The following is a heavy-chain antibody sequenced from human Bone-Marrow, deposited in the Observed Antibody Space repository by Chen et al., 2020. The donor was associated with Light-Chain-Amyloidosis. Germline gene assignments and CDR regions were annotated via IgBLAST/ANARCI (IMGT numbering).Heavy chain of an antibody. CDR1: GFSFCLSN. Sequence: EVQLVGSGGGLVKPGGSLRLSCAATGFSFCLSNLNWFRQAPGKGLEWISSISANSRDIYYAASVTRRCTISRDHARNSLVLQMNSLTAEDTAVYYCARDGPVSCSGGSCYIGLDYWGQRT. D-gene: IGHD2-15*01. CDR2: ISANSRDI. J-gene: IGHJ4*02. V-gene: IGHV3-21*01. CDR3: ARDGPVSCSGGSCYIGLDY.